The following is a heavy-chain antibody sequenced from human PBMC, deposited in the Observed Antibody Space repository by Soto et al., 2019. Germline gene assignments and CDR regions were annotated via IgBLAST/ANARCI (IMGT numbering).Heavy chain of an antibody. D-gene: IGHD4-17*01. CDR1: GFTFSSYG. Sequence: AGSLRLSCAASGFTFSSYGMHWVRQAPGKGLEWVAVISYDGSNKYYADSVKGRFTISRDNSKNTLYLQMNSLRAEDTAVYYCAKDLDYGDYRSAFDIWGQGTMVTVSS. CDR3: AKDLDYGDYRSAFDI. CDR2: ISYDGSNK. V-gene: IGHV3-30*18. J-gene: IGHJ3*02.